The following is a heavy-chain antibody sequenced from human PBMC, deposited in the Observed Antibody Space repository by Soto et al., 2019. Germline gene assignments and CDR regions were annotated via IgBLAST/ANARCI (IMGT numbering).Heavy chain of an antibody. CDR2: IIPIFGTA. Sequence: QVQLVQSGAEVKKPGSSVKVSCKASGGTFSSYAISWVRQAPGQGLEWMGGIIPIFGTANYAQKFQGRVTITADESTSTAYMELSSLRSEDTAVYYCARGGFFYCSSTSCLNPGDYWGQGTLVTVSS. J-gene: IGHJ4*02. D-gene: IGHD2-2*01. V-gene: IGHV1-69*01. CDR3: ARGGFFYCSSTSCLNPGDY. CDR1: GGTFSSYA.